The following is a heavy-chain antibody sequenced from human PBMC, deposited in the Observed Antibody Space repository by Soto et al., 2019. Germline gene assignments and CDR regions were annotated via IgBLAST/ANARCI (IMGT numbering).Heavy chain of an antibody. CDR1: GFTFSSYA. CDR3: ATRGYTVTALGGMDV. D-gene: IGHD4-17*01. J-gene: IGHJ6*02. Sequence: PGGSLRLSCAASGFTFSSYAMSWVRQAPGKGPEWVSAISGSGGSTYYADSVKGRFTISRDNSKNTLYLQMNSLRAEDTAVYYCATRGYTVTALGGMDVWGQGTTVTVSS. V-gene: IGHV3-23*01. CDR2: ISGSGGST.